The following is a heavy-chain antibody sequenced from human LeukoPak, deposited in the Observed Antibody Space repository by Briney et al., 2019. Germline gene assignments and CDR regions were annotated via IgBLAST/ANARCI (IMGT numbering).Heavy chain of an antibody. CDR2: ISGSGGST. Sequence: GGSLRLSCAASGFTVSSNYMSWVRQAPGKGLEWVSAISGSGGSTYYADSVKGRFTISRDNSKNTLYLQMNSLRAEDTAVYYCAKDRTERYGSGSYYDWFDPWGQGTLVTVSS. J-gene: IGHJ5*02. D-gene: IGHD3-10*01. CDR3: AKDRTERYGSGSYYDWFDP. CDR1: GFTVSSNY. V-gene: IGHV3-23*01.